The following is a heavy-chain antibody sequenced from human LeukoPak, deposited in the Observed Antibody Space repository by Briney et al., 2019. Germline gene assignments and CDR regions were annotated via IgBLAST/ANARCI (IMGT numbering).Heavy chain of an antibody. J-gene: IGHJ3*02. CDR3: ARVSTLGCSSTTCLVFDI. Sequence: ASVKVSCKASGYTFTGHYIHWVRQAPGQGLEWTGWINSNSGGTNYAQNFQGRVTMTRDTSLSTAYMVISSLRSDDTAVYYCARVSTLGCSSTTCLVFDIWGQGTVVTVSS. CDR1: GYTFTGHY. D-gene: IGHD2-2*01. V-gene: IGHV1-2*02. CDR2: INSNSGGT.